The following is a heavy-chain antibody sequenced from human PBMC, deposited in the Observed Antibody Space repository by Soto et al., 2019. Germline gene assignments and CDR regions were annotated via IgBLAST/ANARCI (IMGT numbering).Heavy chain of an antibody. D-gene: IGHD5-12*01. J-gene: IGHJ4*02. CDR2: INTYNGMT. CDR1: GYASINYP. CDR3: AKSPRGEMATD. Sequence: QVQLVQSGGEVKKPGASVTVSCKASGYASINYPITWVRQAPGQGLEWMAWINTYNGMTDYAQRFQGRVTMTRDTSTSTAYMELRNLGSDDTAVYFCAKSPRGEMATDWGQGTLVTVSS. V-gene: IGHV1-18*01.